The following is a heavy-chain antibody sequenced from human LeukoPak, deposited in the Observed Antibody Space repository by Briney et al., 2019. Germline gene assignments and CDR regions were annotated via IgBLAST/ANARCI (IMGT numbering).Heavy chain of an antibody. D-gene: IGHD6-19*01. CDR1: GGTFSSYA. CDR2: IIPIFGTA. V-gene: IGHV1-69*13. CDR3: ASAYGYSSGWGY. Sequence: SVKVSCKASGGTFSSYAISWVRQAPGQGLEWMGGIIPIFGTANYAQKFQGRVTITADESTSTAYMELSSLRSEDTAVYYCASAYGYSSGWGYWGQGTLVTVSS. J-gene: IGHJ4*02.